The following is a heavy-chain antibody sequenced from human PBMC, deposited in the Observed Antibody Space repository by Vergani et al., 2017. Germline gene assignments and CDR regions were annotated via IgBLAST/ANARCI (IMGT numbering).Heavy chain of an antibody. Sequence: QVQLQESGPGLVKPSETLSLTCTVSGGSISSYYWSWIRQPPGKGLEWIGYIYYSGSTNYNPSLKSRVTISVDTSKNQFSLKLSSLTAADTAVYYCARSSSYYDSSFDYWGQGTLVTVSS. D-gene: IGHD3-22*01. CDR1: GGSISSYY. CDR3: ARSSSYYDSSFDY. J-gene: IGHJ4*02. CDR2: IYYSGST. V-gene: IGHV4-59*01.